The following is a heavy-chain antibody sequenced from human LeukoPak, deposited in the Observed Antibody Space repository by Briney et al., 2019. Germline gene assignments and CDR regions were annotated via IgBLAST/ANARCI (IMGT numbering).Heavy chain of an antibody. D-gene: IGHD3-3*01. V-gene: IGHV1-18*01. CDR2: ISAYNGNT. Sequence: ASVKVSCKASGYTFTSYGISWVRQAPGQGLERMGWISAYNGNTNYAQKLQGRVTMTTDTSTSTAYMELRSLRSDDTAVYYCARGSYDFWSGLRNPWDYWGQGTLVTVSS. J-gene: IGHJ4*02. CDR3: ARGSYDFWSGLRNPWDY. CDR1: GYTFTSYG.